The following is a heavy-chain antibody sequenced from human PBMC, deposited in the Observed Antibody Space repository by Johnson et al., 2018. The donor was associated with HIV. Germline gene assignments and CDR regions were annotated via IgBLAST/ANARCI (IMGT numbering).Heavy chain of an antibody. J-gene: IGHJ3*02. D-gene: IGHD6-13*01. Sequence: QVQLVESGGGVVQPGRSLRLSCAASGLIFSRSGMHWVRQAPGKGLEWVAVIWYDGSNKYYADSVKGRFTISRDNSKNTLYLQMNSLRVEDTAVYYCAKDRSTSWYLDVFDMWGQGTMVTVSS. V-gene: IGHV3-33*06. CDR2: IWYDGSNK. CDR3: AKDRSTSWYLDVFDM. CDR1: GLIFSRSG.